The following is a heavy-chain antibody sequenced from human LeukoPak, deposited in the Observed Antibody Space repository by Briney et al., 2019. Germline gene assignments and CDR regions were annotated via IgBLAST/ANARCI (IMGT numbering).Heavy chain of an antibody. Sequence: PSETLSLTCTVSGDSISSSSYYWGWARQPPGKGLEWIGGIYSTESTFYNPFLKSRVTISVDTSKNQFSLRLSSVTAADTAVYYCRANFYWGQGTLVTVSS. D-gene: IGHD2-8*01. J-gene: IGHJ4*02. V-gene: IGHV4-39*01. CDR1: GDSISSSSYY. CDR2: IYSTEST. CDR3: RANFY.